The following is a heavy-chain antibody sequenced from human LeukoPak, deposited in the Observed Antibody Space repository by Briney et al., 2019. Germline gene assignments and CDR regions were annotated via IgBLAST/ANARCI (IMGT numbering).Heavy chain of an antibody. V-gene: IGHV4-4*07. J-gene: IGHJ5*02. CDR1: GGSISSYY. CDR3: AGVAAAGTIDWFDP. CDR2: IYTSGST. Sequence: SETLSLTCTVSGGSISSYYWSWIRQPAGKGLERIGRIYTSGSTNYNPSLKSRVTMSVDTSKNQFSLKLSSVTAADTAVYYCAGVAAAGTIDWFDPWGQGTLVTVSS. D-gene: IGHD6-13*01.